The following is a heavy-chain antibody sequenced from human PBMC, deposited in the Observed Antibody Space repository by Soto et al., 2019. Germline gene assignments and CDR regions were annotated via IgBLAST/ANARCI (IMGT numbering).Heavy chain of an antibody. Sequence: PSETLSLTCTVSGGSISSGDYYWSWIRQPPGKGLEWIGSIYYSGSTYYNPSLKSRVTISVDTSKNQFSLKLSSVTAADTAVYYCARPSPRYCSGGSCLEFPDAFDIWGQGTMVTLSS. J-gene: IGHJ3*02. CDR2: IYYSGST. CDR3: ARPSPRYCSGGSCLEFPDAFDI. CDR1: GGSISSGDYY. V-gene: IGHV4-39*01. D-gene: IGHD2-15*01.